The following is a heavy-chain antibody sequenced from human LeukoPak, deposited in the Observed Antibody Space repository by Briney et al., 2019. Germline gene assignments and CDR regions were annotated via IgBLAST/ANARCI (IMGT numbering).Heavy chain of an antibody. CDR2: IYYSERT. D-gene: IGHD5-24*01. CDR1: GGSLSGFY. Sequence: SETLSLTCSVSGGSLSGFYWSWIRQPPGKGLEWIGYIYYSERTNYNPSLKSRVTISLDTPKNQFSLKLTSVTAADTAVYYCARTRRWLQLGFDYWGQGTLVTVSS. J-gene: IGHJ4*02. CDR3: ARTRRWLQLGFDY. V-gene: IGHV4-59*01.